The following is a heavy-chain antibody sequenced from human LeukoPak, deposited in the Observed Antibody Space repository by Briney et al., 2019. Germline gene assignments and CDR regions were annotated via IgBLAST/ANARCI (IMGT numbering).Heavy chain of an antibody. CDR2: IDPSDSYT. Sequence: GESLKISCKGSGYRFTSYWISWVRQVPGKGLEWMGRIDPSDSYTNYSPSFQGHVTISADKSISTAYLQWSSLKASATALYYCPIRPLPPSYSGGDSFDAFDIWGQGTMVSVSS. D-gene: IGHD2-21*02. CDR1: GYRFTSYW. V-gene: IGHV5-10-1*01. J-gene: IGHJ3*02. CDR3: PIRPLPPSYSGGDSFDAFDI.